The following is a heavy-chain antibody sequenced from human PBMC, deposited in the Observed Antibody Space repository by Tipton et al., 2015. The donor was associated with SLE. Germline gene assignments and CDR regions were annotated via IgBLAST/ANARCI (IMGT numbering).Heavy chain of an antibody. CDR2: SYPDGNT. J-gene: IGHJ6*02. CDR3: ARGMVTWRGAILGVDV. Sequence: TLSLTCGVSGGSISSGDYSWSWIRQPPGKGLEWIGYSYPDGNTYYSPSLKSRVTISVDTAKNQFSLKLTSVTAADTAVYYCARGMVTWRGAILGVDVWGQGTTVNVSS. D-gene: IGHD2-21*02. V-gene: IGHV4-30-2*01. CDR1: GGSISSGDYS.